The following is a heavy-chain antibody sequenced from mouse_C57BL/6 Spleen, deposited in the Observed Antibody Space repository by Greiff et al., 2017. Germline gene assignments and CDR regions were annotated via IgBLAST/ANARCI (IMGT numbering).Heavy chain of an antibody. Sequence: EVMLVESGGGLVKPGGSLKLSCAASGFTFSSYAMSWVRQTPEKRLEWVATISDGGSYTYYPDNVKGRFTISRDNAKNNLYLQMSHLKSEDTAMYYCARGYYGSSLYFDYWGQGTTLTVSS. CDR3: ARGYYGSSLYFDY. J-gene: IGHJ2*01. D-gene: IGHD1-1*01. CDR1: GFTFSSYA. V-gene: IGHV5-4*03. CDR2: ISDGGSYT.